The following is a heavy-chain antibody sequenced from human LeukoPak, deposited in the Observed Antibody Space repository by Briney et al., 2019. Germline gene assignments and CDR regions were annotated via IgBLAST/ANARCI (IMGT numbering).Heavy chain of an antibody. V-gene: IGHV4-61*02. CDR2: IYTSGST. CDR1: GGSISSGSYY. J-gene: IGHJ4*02. CDR3: ARDDCSSTSCYTW. Sequence: SQTLSLTCTVSGGSISSGSYYWRWIRQPAGKGLEWLGRIYTSGSTNYNPSLKSRVTISVDTSKNQFSLKLSSVTAADTAVYYCARDDCSSTSCYTWWGQGTLVTVSS. D-gene: IGHD2-2*02.